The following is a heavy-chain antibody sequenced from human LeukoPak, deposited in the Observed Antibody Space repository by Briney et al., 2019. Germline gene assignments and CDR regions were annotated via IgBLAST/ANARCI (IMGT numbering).Heavy chain of an antibody. V-gene: IGHV3-7*01. Sequence: GGSLRLSCAASGFTFSNYWMTWVRQVPGKGLEWVASIKDDGSDRYNVDSVKGRFTISRDNAKSSLSLQMSSLRAEDTAVYYCASTLTFDNWGLGILVTVSS. CDR3: ASTLTFDN. CDR1: GFTFSNYW. J-gene: IGHJ3*02. CDR2: IKDDGSDR.